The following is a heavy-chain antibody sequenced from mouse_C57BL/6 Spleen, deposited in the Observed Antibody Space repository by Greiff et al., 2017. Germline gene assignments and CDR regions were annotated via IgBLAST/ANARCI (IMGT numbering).Heavy chain of an antibody. D-gene: IGHD1-1*01. V-gene: IGHV1-66*01. Sequence: VKLQESGPELVKPGASVKISCKASGYSFTSYYIHWVKQRPGQGLEWIGWIYPGSGNTKYNEKFKGKATLTADTSSSTAYMQLSSLTSEDSAVYYCASPLLLRCMDYWGQGTSVTVSS. CDR2: IYPGSGNT. CDR1: GYSFTSYY. CDR3: ASPLLLRCMDY. J-gene: IGHJ4*01.